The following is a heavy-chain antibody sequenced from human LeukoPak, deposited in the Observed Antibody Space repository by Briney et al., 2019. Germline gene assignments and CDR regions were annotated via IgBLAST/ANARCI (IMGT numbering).Heavy chain of an antibody. CDR2: IYTSGST. CDR3: ARVKWELLDWYFDL. Sequence: SETLSLTCTVSGGPISSYYWSWIRQPAGKGLEWIGRIYTSGSTNYNPSLKSRVTMSVDTSKNQFSLKLSSVTAADTAVYYCARVKWELLDWYFDLWGRGTLVTVSS. J-gene: IGHJ2*01. V-gene: IGHV4-4*07. CDR1: GGPISSYY. D-gene: IGHD1-26*01.